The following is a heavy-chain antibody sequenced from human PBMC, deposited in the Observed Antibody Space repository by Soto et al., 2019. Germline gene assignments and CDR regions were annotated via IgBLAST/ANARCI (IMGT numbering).Heavy chain of an antibody. V-gene: IGHV3-9*01. CDR2: ISWNSDTI. D-gene: IGHD6-19*01. CDR1: GFTFDDHA. Sequence: EVQLVESGGGLVQPGRSLRLSCAASGFTFDDHAMHWVRQVPGKGLEWVSGISWNSDTIDYADSVKGLFTISRDNAKNYLYLQLNSLIPEDTALYYCAKYFGYRSRWYHLFDSWGQGTLVTVSS. CDR3: AKYFGYRSRWYHLFDS. J-gene: IGHJ4*02.